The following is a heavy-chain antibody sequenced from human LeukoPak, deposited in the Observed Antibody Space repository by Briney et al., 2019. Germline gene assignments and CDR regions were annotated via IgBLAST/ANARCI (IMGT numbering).Heavy chain of an antibody. V-gene: IGHV3-30*04. D-gene: IGHD6-19*01. CDR3: ARRYSSGWYEPDFDY. CDR1: GFTFSSYA. Sequence: PGGSLRLSCAASGFTFSSYAMHWVRQAPGKGLEWVAVISYDGSNKYYADSVKGRFTISRDNSKNTLYLQMNSLRAEDTAVYYCARRYSSGWYEPDFDYWGQGTLVTVSS. J-gene: IGHJ4*02. CDR2: ISYDGSNK.